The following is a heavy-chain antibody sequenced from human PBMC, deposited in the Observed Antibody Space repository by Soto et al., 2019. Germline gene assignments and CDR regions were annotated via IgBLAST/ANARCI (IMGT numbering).Heavy chain of an antibody. D-gene: IGHD2-21*01. CDR3: AARSTLFQATDAFDI. V-gene: IGHV1-58*01. CDR1: GFTFTSSA. Sequence: PGESLKISCKASGFTFTSSAVQWVRQARGQRLEWIGWIVVGSGNTNYAQKFQERVTITRDMSTSTAYMELSSLRSEDTAVYYCAARSTLFQATDAFDIWGQGSMVTVSS. J-gene: IGHJ3*02. CDR2: IVVGSGNT.